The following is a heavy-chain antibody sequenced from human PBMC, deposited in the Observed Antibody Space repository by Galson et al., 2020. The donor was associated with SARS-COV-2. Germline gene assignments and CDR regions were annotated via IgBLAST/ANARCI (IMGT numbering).Heavy chain of an antibody. J-gene: IGHJ3*02. CDR2: INPNSGGT. CDR1: GYTFTGYY. V-gene: IGHV1-2*02. CDR3: ARSCSSTSCYAWNDAFDI. Sequence: ASVKVSCKASGYTFTGYYMHWVRQAPGQGLEWMGWINPNSGGTNYAQKFQGRVTMTRDTSISTAYMELIRLRSDDTAVYYCARSCSSTSCYAWNDAFDIWGQGTMVTVSS. D-gene: IGHD2-2*01.